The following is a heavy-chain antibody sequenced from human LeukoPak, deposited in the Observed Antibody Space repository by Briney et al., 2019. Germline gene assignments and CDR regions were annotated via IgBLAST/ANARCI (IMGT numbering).Heavy chain of an antibody. D-gene: IGHD3-10*01. CDR2: IYHSGST. Sequence: SETLSLTRAVSGGSISSSNWWSWVRQPPGKGLEWIGEIYHSGSTNYNPSLKSRVTISVDKSKNQFSLKLSSVTAADTAVYYCARRAMVRGVTFDYWGQGTLVTVSS. CDR3: ARRAMVRGVTFDY. J-gene: IGHJ4*02. V-gene: IGHV4-4*02. CDR1: GGSISSSNW.